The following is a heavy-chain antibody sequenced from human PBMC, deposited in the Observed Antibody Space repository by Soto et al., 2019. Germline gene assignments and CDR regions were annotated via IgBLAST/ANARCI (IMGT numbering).Heavy chain of an antibody. CDR2: IYHSGST. CDR3: ARDYEVRGPRGVGYYYYGMDV. V-gene: IGHV4-4*02. D-gene: IGHD3-10*02. CDR1: GGSISSSNW. J-gene: IGHJ6*02. Sequence: SETLSLTCAVSGGSISSSNWWSWVRQPPGKGLEWIGEIYHSGSTNYNPSLKSRVTISVDKSKNQFSLKLSSVTAADTAVYYCARDYEVRGPRGVGYYYYGMDVWGQGTTVTVSS.